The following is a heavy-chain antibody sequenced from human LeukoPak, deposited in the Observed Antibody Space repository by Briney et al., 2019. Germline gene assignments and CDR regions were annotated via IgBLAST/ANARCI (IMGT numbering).Heavy chain of an antibody. CDR2: IYYSGST. V-gene: IGHV4-61*08. CDR3: ARLDSSGYYHDY. D-gene: IGHD3-22*01. J-gene: IGHJ4*02. Sequence: SQTLSLTCTVSGGSISSGGYYWSWIRQPPGKGLEWIGYIYYSGSTNYNPSLKSRATISVDTSKNQFSLKLSSVTAADTAVYYCARLDSSGYYHDYWGQGTLVTVSS. CDR1: GGSISSGGYY.